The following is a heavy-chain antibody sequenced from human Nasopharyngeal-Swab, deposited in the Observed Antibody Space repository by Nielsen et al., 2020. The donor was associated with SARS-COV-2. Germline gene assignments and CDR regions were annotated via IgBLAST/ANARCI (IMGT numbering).Heavy chain of an antibody. V-gene: IGHV1-3*01. CDR1: GYTFTSYA. CDR3: ARDPRGDDTFEI. D-gene: IGHD3-10*01. CDR2: INAGSGNT. J-gene: IGHJ3*02. Sequence: ASVKVSCKSSGYTFTSYAMHWVRQAPGQRLEWMGWINAGSGNTKYSQKFQGRVTITRDTSASTAYMELSSLRSEDTAVYYCARDPRGDDTFEIWGQGTMVTVSS.